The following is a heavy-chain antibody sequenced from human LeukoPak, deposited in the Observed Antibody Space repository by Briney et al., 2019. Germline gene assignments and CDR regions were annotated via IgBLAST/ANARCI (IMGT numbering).Heavy chain of an antibody. CDR1: GGSISSYY. J-gene: IGHJ4*02. Sequence: MSSETLSLTCTVSGGSISSYYWSWIRQPPGKGLEWIGYIYYSGSTNYNPSLKSRVTISVDTSKNQFSLKLSSVTAADTAVYYCARDRGYYDSSGYLQVVGYFDYWGQGTLVTVSS. CDR2: IYYSGST. D-gene: IGHD3-22*01. CDR3: ARDRGYYDSSGYLQVVGYFDY. V-gene: IGHV4-59*01.